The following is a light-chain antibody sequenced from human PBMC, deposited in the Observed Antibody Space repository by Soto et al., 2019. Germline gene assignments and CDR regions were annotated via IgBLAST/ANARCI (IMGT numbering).Light chain of an antibody. CDR3: ETWDSYTRV. Sequence: QSVLTQSSSASASLGSSVKLTCTLSSGHSRNIIAWHQQQPGKAPRYLMKLEGSGSYYKGSGVPDRFSGSSSGADRYLTISNLQSEDEADYYCETWDSYTRVFGGGTKLTVL. CDR2: LEGSGSY. J-gene: IGLJ2*01. V-gene: IGLV4-60*03. CDR1: SGHSRNI.